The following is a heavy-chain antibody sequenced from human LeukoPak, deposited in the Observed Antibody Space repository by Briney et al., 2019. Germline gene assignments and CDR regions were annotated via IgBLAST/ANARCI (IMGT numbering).Heavy chain of an antibody. V-gene: IGHV4-34*01. CDR1: GGSFSGYY. J-gene: IGHJ5*02. D-gene: IGHD3-3*01. Sequence: SETLSLTCAVYGGSFSGYYWSWLRQPPGKGLEWIGEINHSGSTNYNPSLKSRVTISVDTSKNQCSLKLSSVTAADTAVYYCARHPFWYSHWFDPWGQGTLVTVSS. CDR3: ARHPFWYSHWFDP. CDR2: INHSGST.